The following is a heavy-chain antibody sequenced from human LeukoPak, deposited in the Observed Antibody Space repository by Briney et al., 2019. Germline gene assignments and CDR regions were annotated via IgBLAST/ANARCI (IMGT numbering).Heavy chain of an antibody. CDR3: ARLVEVAGNYFDY. V-gene: IGHV4-61*02. Sequence: SETLSLTCTVSGGSISSGDCYWSWIRQPAGKGLEWIGRIFTSGSTNYNPSLKSRVTISIDTSKNHFSLKLNSVTAADTAVYYCARLVEVAGNYFDYWGQGALVTVSS. D-gene: IGHD6-19*01. CDR2: IFTSGST. CDR1: GGSISSGDCY. J-gene: IGHJ4*02.